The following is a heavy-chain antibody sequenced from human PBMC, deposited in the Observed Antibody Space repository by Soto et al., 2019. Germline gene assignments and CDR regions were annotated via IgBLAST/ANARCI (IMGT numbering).Heavy chain of an antibody. D-gene: IGHD3-3*01. CDR3: ATRRDGYKHDLDY. Sequence: SVKVSCKASGGTFSGYTISWVRQAPGQGLEWMGTITXILGIXTYAPNSQGRAXITADKSTTTAYTELRTLRSEATAASYCATRRDGYKHDLDYWGQGTLVTVSS. CDR2: ITXILGIX. V-gene: IGHV1-69*02. J-gene: IGHJ4*02. CDR1: GGTFSGYT.